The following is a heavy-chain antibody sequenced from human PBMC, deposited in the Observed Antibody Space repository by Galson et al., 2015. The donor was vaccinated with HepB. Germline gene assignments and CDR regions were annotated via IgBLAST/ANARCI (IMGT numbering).Heavy chain of an antibody. CDR3: ARVPSTVDFWSGYYPTPFEY. J-gene: IGHJ4*02. Sequence: SLRLSCAASGFTFTTYRMSWVRQAPGKGLEWVANINQDESQKYYVDSVKGRFTISRDNAKNSLYLQMNSLRAEDTAVYYCARVPSTVDFWSGYYPTPFEYWGQGTLVTVSS. V-gene: IGHV3-7*03. CDR1: GFTFTTYR. D-gene: IGHD3-3*01. CDR2: INQDESQK.